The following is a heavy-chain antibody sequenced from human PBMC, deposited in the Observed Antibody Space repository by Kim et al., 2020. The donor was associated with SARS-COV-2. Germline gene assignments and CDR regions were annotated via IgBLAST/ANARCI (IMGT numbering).Heavy chain of an antibody. J-gene: IGHJ4*02. V-gene: IGHV3-30*03. CDR2: ISYDGSNK. D-gene: IGHD5-18*01. CDR1: GFTFSSYG. CDR3: ASSLTVDTAMVEPGLVAAAGTPDDY. Sequence: GGSLRLSCAASGFTFSSYGMHWVRQAPGKGLEWVAVISYDGSNKYYADSVKGRFTISRDNSKNTLYLQMNSLRAEDTAVYYCASSLTVDTAMVEPGLVAAAGTPDDYWGQGTLVTVSS.